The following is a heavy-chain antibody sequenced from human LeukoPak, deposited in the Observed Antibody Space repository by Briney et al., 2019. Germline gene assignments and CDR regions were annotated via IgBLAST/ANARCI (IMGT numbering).Heavy chain of an antibody. Sequence: SETLSLTCAVSGGSISNYYWHWIRQPPSKGLEWIGYTYYNGNTYYNPSLKSRVTISVDTSKRRFSLELTSVTAADTAVYYCARAASAVPRTNFDSWGQGTLVTASS. J-gene: IGHJ4*02. CDR1: GGSISNYY. CDR2: TYYNGNT. V-gene: IGHV4-59*01. D-gene: IGHD1-7*01. CDR3: ARAASAVPRTNFDS.